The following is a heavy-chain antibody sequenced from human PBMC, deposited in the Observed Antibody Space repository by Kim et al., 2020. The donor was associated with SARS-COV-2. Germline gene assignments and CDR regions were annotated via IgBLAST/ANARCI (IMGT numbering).Heavy chain of an antibody. J-gene: IGHJ6*02. V-gene: IGHV1-46*01. D-gene: IGHD3-10*01. CDR3: ARAPQGFGELWEHYYYGMDV. CDR2: INPSGGST. Sequence: ASVKVSCKASGYTFTSYYMHWVRQAPGQGLEWMGIINPSGGSTSYAQKFQGRVTMTRDTSTSTVYMELSSLRSEDTAVYYCARAPQGFGELWEHYYYGMDVWGQGTTVTVSS. CDR1: GYTFTSYY.